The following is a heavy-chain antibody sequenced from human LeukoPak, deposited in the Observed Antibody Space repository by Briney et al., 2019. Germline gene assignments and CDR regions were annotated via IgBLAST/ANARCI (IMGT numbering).Heavy chain of an antibody. CDR1: GYNFTSYW. Sequence: WESLKIFCKGSGYNFTSYWYYWVRQMPAKGLELMWIICPGDSGTSYSTSFQSHVAISADESITTPYLQRRRLKAADTATYYCAILYSNYGFGSGYFDLWGRGTMVTVSS. J-gene: IGHJ2*01. V-gene: IGHV5-51*01. CDR3: AILYSNYGFGSGYFDL. D-gene: IGHD4-11*01. CDR2: ICPGDSGT.